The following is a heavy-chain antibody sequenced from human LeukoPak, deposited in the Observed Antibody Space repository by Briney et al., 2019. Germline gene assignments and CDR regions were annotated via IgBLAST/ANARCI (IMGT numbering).Heavy chain of an antibody. Sequence: GGSLRLSCAASGFTFSSYSMNWVRQAPGKGLEWVSSISSSSSYIYYADSVKGRFTISRDNAKNSLYLQMNSLKTEDTAVYYCTTDLRMLEDFDYWGQGTLVTVSS. J-gene: IGHJ4*02. CDR3: TTDLRMLEDFDY. CDR2: ISSSSSYI. V-gene: IGHV3-21*03. D-gene: IGHD2-8*01. CDR1: GFTFSSYS.